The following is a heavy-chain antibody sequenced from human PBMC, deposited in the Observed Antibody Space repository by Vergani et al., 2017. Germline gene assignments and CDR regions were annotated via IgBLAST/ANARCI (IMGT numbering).Heavy chain of an antibody. Sequence: QVQLQESGPGLVKPSETLSLTCTVSGGSISSYYWSWIRQPPGKGLEWIGYSYYSGSTNYNPSLKSRVTISVDTSKNQFSLKLSSVTAADTAVYYCARPSYYYDSSGWAFDIWGQGTMVTVSS. CDR2: SYYSGST. V-gene: IGHV4-59*01. D-gene: IGHD3-22*01. J-gene: IGHJ3*02. CDR3: ARPSYYYDSSGWAFDI. CDR1: GGSISSYY.